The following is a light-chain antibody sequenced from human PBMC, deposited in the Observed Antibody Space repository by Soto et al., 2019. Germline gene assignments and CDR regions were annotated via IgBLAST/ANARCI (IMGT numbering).Light chain of an antibody. V-gene: IGLV2-8*01. Sequence: QSVLTQPPSASGSPGQSVTISCTGTSSDIGGYKYVSWYQQHPGKAPKLIIYEVTKRPSGVPDRFSGSKSGNTASLTVSGLQAEDEAEYYCSSYRGIGNSLVFGAGTKVTVL. CDR3: SSYRGIGNSLV. J-gene: IGLJ1*01. CDR1: SSDIGGYKY. CDR2: EVT.